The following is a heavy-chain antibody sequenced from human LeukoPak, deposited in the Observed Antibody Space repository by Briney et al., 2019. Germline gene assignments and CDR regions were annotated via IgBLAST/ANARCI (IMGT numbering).Heavy chain of an antibody. Sequence: SETLSLTCTVSGGSISSYYWSWIRQPPGKGLEWIGYIYYSGSTNYNPCLKSRVTISVDTSKNQFSLKLSSVTAADTAVYYCASTYYYDSSMDVWGKGTTVTVSS. CDR3: ASTYYYDSSMDV. J-gene: IGHJ6*03. CDR2: IYYSGST. D-gene: IGHD3-22*01. CDR1: GGSISSYY. V-gene: IGHV4-59*08.